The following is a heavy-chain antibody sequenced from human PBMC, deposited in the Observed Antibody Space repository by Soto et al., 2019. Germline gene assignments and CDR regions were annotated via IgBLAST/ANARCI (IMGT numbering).Heavy chain of an antibody. CDR1: GGSIISGGYS. D-gene: IGHD2-2*01. V-gene: IGHV4-30-2*01. CDR3: ASVPDY. J-gene: IGHJ4*02. Sequence: SETLSLTCAVSGGSIISGGYSWSWIRQPPVKGLEWIWYIYHSGSTYYNPSLKIRFTMSLYSAKNQCSLNLSSVTAEDTAVYFSASVPDYWGQGTLVTVSS. CDR2: IYHSGST.